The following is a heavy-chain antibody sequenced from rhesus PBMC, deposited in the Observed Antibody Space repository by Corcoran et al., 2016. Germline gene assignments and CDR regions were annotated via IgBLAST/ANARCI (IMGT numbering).Heavy chain of an antibody. CDR1: GFTFSSSG. D-gene: IGHD6-25*01. V-gene: IGHV3-186*02. Sequence: EVQLVESGGGLVQPGGSLRLSWAASGFTFSSSGMHWVREGVQRIVSKSNNDATEYAAAVKGRFTIFRDDSKNTAYLQMNSLNTEDTAVYYCARAIAAAYFDYWGQGVLVTVSS. CDR3: ARAIAAAYFDY. J-gene: IGHJ4*01. CDR2: IVSKSNNDAT.